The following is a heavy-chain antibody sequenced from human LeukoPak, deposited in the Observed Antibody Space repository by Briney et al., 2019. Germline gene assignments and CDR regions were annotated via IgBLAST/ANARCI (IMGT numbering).Heavy chain of an antibody. Sequence: PSETLSLTCTVSGGSISSSTYYWDWIRQPPGKGLEWIGSIYYSGSTYYNPSLKSRVTISVDTSKNQFSLKLSSVTAADTAVYYCARALSGYWGQGTLVTVSS. J-gene: IGHJ4*02. V-gene: IGHV4-39*07. CDR1: GGSISSSTYY. D-gene: IGHD1-26*01. CDR3: ARALSGY. CDR2: IYYSGST.